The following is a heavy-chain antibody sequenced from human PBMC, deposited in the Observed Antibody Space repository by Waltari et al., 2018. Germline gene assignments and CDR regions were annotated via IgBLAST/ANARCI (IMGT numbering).Heavy chain of an antibody. CDR2: INHSGST. CDR3: ARPRGYNWNFGFFDY. Sequence: QVQLQQWGAGLLKPSETLSLTCAVYGGSFSGYYWSWIRRPPGKGLEWIGEINHSGSTNYNPSLKSRVTISVDTSKNQFSLKLSSVTAADTAVYYCARPRGYNWNFGFFDYWGQGTLVTVSS. J-gene: IGHJ4*02. D-gene: IGHD1-7*01. CDR1: GGSFSGYY. V-gene: IGHV4-34*01.